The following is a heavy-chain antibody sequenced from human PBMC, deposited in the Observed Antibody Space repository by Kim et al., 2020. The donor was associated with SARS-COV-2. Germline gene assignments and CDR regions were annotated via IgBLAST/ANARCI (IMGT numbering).Heavy chain of an antibody. D-gene: IGHD3-22*01. J-gene: IGHJ3*02. V-gene: IGHV4-39*07. CDR3: ARDYYYDSSGFAAFDI. CDR2: IYYSGST. Sequence: SETLSLTCTVSGGSISSSSYYWGWIRQPPGKGLEWIGSIYYSGSTYYNPSLKSRVTISVDTSKNQFSLKLSSVTAADTAVYYCARDYYYDSSGFAAFDIWGQGTLGTLSS. CDR1: GGSISSSSYY.